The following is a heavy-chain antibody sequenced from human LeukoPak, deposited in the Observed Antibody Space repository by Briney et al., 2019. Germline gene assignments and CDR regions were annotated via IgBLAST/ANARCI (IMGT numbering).Heavy chain of an antibody. CDR3: ARADAYCGGDCYSLDY. CDR2: IYYSGST. J-gene: IGHJ4*02. V-gene: IGHV4-59*01. Sequence: SETLSLTRTVSGGSISSYYWSWIRQPPGKGLEWIGYIYYSGSTNYNPSLKSRVTISVDTSKNQFSLKLSSVTAADTAVYYCARADAYCGGDCYSLDYWGQGTLVTVSS. D-gene: IGHD2-21*02. CDR1: GGSISSYY.